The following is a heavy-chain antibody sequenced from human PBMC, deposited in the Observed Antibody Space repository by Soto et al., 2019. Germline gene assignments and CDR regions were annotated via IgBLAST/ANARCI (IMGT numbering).Heavy chain of an antibody. CDR1: GGSINNLY. D-gene: IGHD3-22*01. CDR3: MLGSGWKDFDY. CDR2: IYYSGST. Sequence: SETLSLTCTVSGGSINNLYWGWIRQPPGKGLEWIGYIYYSGSTDYNPSLKSRVTISVDTSKNQFSLKLSSATAADTAVYYCMLGSGWKDFDYWGQGTLVTVSS. V-gene: IGHV4-59*08. J-gene: IGHJ4*02.